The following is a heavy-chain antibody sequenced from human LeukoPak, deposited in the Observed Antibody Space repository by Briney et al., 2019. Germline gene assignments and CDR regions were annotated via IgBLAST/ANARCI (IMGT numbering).Heavy chain of an antibody. J-gene: IGHJ5*02. Sequence: PSETLSLTCAVYGGSFSGYYWSWIRQPPGKGLEWIGEINHSGSTNYNPSLKSRVTISVDTSKNQFSLKLSSVTAADTAVYYCARGRSWVRVGNWFDPWGQGTLVTVSS. D-gene: IGHD1-26*01. V-gene: IGHV4-34*01. CDR3: ARGRSWVRVGNWFDP. CDR2: INHSGST. CDR1: GGSFSGYY.